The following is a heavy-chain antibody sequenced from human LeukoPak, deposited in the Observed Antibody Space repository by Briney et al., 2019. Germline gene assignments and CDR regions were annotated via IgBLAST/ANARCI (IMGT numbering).Heavy chain of an antibody. CDR3: ARDSRKLLNNWFDP. D-gene: IGHD2-2*01. CDR1: GGTFSSYA. J-gene: IGHJ5*02. V-gene: IGHV1-69*05. Sequence: SVKVSCKASGGTFSSYAISWVRQAPGQGLEWMGGIIPIFGTANYAQKFQGRVTITRDTSASTAYMELSSLRSEDTAVYYCARDSRKLLNNWFDPWGQGTLVTVSS. CDR2: IIPIFGTA.